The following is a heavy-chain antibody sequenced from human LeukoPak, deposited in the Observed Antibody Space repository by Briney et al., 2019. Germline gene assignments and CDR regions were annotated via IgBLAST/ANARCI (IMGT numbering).Heavy chain of an antibody. D-gene: IGHD2-8*02. V-gene: IGHV3-7*01. CDR1: GFTFGNYW. CDR3: ASGWGPMVVSY. CDR2: IKQDESEI. Sequence: GGSLRLSCAASGFTFGNYWMSWVRQAPGKGLEWVAKIKQDESEIYYVDSVKGRFTISRDNAKNSLYLQMNSLRAEDTAVYYCASGWGPMVVSYWGQGTLVTVSS. J-gene: IGHJ4*02.